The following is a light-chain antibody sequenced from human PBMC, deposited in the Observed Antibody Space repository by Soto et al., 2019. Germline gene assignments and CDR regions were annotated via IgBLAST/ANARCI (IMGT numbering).Light chain of an antibody. J-gene: IGLJ1*01. V-gene: IGLV2-14*03. CDR2: DVS. CDR1: SNDVGGYNY. CDR3: SSYTGSRTYV. Sequence: QSALTQPASVSGSPGQSITISCTGNSNDVGGYNYVSWYQQHPGKAPKLMIYDVSNRPSGVSNRFSGSKSANTASLTISGLQTEDESDYYCSSYTGSRTYVFGTGTKVTVL.